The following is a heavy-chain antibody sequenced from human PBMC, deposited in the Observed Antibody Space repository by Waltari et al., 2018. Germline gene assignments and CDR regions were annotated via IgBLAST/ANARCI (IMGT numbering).Heavy chain of an antibody. CDR2: INHSGST. CDR1: GGSFSGYY. J-gene: IGHJ4*02. Sequence: QVQLQQWGAGLLKPSETLSLTCAVYGGSFSGYYWSWIRQPPGRGLEWSGEINHSGSTVYNPSLKSRGTISVDTPKNQFSLRMSSVTAADTAVYYCARGPLKYYHGSGRNGYDYWGQGTLVTVSS. V-gene: IGHV4-34*01. D-gene: IGHD3-10*01. CDR3: ARGPLKYYHGSGRNGYDY.